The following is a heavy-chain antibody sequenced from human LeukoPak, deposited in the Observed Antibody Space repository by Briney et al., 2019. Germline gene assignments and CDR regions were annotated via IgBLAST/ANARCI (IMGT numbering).Heavy chain of an antibody. CDR3: ARSIAVAGDYYYGMDV. V-gene: IGHV1-2*02. J-gene: IGHJ6*02. Sequence: ASVKVSCKASGYTFTGYYMHWVRQAPGRGLEWMGWINPNSGGTNYAQKFQGRVTMTRDTSISTAYMELSRLRSDDTAVYYCARSIAVAGDYYYGMDVWGQGTTVTVSS. CDR2: INPNSGGT. D-gene: IGHD6-19*01. CDR1: GYTFTGYY.